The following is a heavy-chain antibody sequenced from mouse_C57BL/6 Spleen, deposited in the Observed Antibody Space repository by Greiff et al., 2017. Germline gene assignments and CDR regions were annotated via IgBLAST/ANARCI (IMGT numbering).Heavy chain of an antibody. D-gene: IGHD2-1*01. J-gene: IGHJ3*01. CDR2: ISYDGSN. V-gene: IGHV3-6*01. CDR3: ARWGSLLTPY. CDR1: GYSITSGYY. Sequence: EVQLQESGPGLVKPSQSLSLTCSVTGYSITSGYYWNWIRQPPGNKLEWMGYISYDGSNNYNPTLKNRISITRDTSKNQFFLKLNSLTTEDTATYYCARWGSLLTPYWGQGTLVTVSA.